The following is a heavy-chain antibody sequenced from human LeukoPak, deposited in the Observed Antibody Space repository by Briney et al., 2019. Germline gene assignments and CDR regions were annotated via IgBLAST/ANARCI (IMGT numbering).Heavy chain of an antibody. J-gene: IGHJ4*02. CDR3: ARGRPHGNDY. D-gene: IGHD4-23*01. CDR2: IASDGSST. V-gene: IGHV3-74*01. CDR1: GFTFSSYG. Sequence: GGSLRLSCAASGFTFSSYGMHWVRQAPGKGLEWVSRIASDGSSTTYADSVKGRFSISRDNAKNTLYLQMNSLRVEDTAVYYCARGRPHGNDYWGQGTLVTVSS.